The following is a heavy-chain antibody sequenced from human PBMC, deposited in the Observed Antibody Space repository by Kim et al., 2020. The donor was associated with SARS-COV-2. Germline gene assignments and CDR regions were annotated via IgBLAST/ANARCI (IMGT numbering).Heavy chain of an antibody. Sequence: SETLSLTCAVYGGSFSGYYWSWIRQPPGKGLEWIGEINHSGSTNYNPSLKSRVTISVDTSKNQFSLKLSSVTAADTAVYYCARGEFLVTTYAFDIWGQGTMVTVSS. D-gene: IGHD4-17*01. CDR1: GGSFSGYY. CDR2: INHSGST. J-gene: IGHJ3*02. V-gene: IGHV4-34*01. CDR3: ARGEFLVTTYAFDI.